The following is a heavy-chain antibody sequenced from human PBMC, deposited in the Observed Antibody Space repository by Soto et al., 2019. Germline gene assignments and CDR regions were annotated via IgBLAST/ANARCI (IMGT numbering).Heavy chain of an antibody. D-gene: IGHD2-8*01. V-gene: IGHV3-48*03. CDR3: VREAPCSNGVCQFDY. J-gene: IGHJ4*02. CDR2: ISSSGSTI. Sequence: LRLSCAASGFTFIPYEMSWVRQSPGKGLECISYISSSGSTIHYADSVKGRFSISRDNAKKSLFLQMNSLRAEDTAVYYCVREAPCSNGVCQFDYWGRGTLVTVSS. CDR1: GFTFIPYE.